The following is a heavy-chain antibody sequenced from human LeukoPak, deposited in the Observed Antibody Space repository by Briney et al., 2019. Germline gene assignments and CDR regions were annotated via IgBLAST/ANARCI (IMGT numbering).Heavy chain of an antibody. Sequence: GGSLRLSCAASGFTFSSYSMNWVRQAPGKGLEWVSFISSTTSYKYYADSVKGRFTISRDNAKNSLYLQMNSLRAEDTAVYYCAGGRSGWSPYYYYGMDVWGQGTTVTVSS. CDR1: GFTFSSYS. J-gene: IGHJ6*02. CDR3: AGGRSGWSPYYYYGMDV. V-gene: IGHV3-21*01. D-gene: IGHD6-19*01. CDR2: ISSTTSYK.